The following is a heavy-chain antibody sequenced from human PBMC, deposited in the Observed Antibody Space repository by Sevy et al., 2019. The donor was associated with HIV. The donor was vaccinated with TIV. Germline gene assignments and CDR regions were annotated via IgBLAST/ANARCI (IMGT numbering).Heavy chain of an antibody. J-gene: IGHJ4*02. D-gene: IGHD2-15*01. CDR3: VRDWPGGGTDFDY. Sequence: QSQTLSLTCVISGDSVSSDSATWNWIRQSPSRGLEWLGRTYYRSEWLYTYSASVKSRIIVNPDTSKNQFSLQLSSVTPDDTAIYYCVRDWPGGGTDFDYWGQGTLVTVSS. CDR1: GDSVSSDSAT. V-gene: IGHV6-1*01. CDR2: TYYRSEWLY.